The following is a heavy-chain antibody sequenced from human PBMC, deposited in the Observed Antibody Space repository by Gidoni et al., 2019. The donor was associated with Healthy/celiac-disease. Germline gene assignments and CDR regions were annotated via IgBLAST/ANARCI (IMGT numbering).Heavy chain of an antibody. J-gene: IGHJ4*02. Sequence: EVQLVESGGGLVKPGGSLRLSCAASGFTFSNAWMSWVRQAPGKGLEWVGRIKSKTDGGTTDYAAPVKGRFTISRDDSKNTLYLQMNSLKTEDTAVYYCTTDPMKWLHRVFYFDYWGQGTLVTVSS. V-gene: IGHV3-15*01. CDR1: GFTFSNAW. CDR3: TTDPMKWLHRVFYFDY. CDR2: IKSKTDGGTT. D-gene: IGHD5-12*01.